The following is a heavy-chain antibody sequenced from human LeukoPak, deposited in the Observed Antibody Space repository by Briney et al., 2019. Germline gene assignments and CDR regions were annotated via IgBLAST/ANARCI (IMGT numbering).Heavy chain of an antibody. CDR1: GFTFSSYG. D-gene: IGHD3-10*01. Sequence: GRSLRLSCAASGFTFSSYGMHWVRQAPGKGLEWVAVIWYDGSNKYYADAVKGRFTISRDNSKNTLYPQMNSLRAEDTAVYYCAKTVVRGVSYYFDYWGQGTLVTVSS. V-gene: IGHV3-33*06. CDR2: IWYDGSNK. J-gene: IGHJ4*02. CDR3: AKTVVRGVSYYFDY.